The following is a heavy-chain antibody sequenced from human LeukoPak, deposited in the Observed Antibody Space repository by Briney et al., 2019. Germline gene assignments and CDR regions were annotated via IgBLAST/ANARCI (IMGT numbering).Heavy chain of an antibody. V-gene: IGHV3-21*01. Sequence: GGSLRLSCAASGFTFSSYAMNWVRQAPGKGLEWVSSISSSTSSIYYADSVKGRFTISRDNAKNSLYLQMNSLRTEDTAVYYCARGGSGNWNAPFDYWGQGTLVTVSS. J-gene: IGHJ4*02. CDR2: ISSSTSSI. CDR3: ARGGSGNWNAPFDY. D-gene: IGHD1-1*01. CDR1: GFTFSSYA.